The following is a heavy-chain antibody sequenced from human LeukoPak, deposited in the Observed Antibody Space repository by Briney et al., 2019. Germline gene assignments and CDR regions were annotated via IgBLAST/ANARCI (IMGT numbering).Heavy chain of an antibody. CDR3: ARGLGVARRNWFDP. D-gene: IGHD3-10*01. CDR2: INHSGST. V-gene: IGHV4-34*01. J-gene: IGHJ5*02. Sequence: SETLSLTCAVYGGSFSGYYWSWIRQPPGKGLEWIGEINHSGSTNYNPSLKSRVTISVDTSKNQFSLKLSSVTAADTAVYYCARGLGVARRNWFDPWGQGTLVTASS. CDR1: GGSFSGYY.